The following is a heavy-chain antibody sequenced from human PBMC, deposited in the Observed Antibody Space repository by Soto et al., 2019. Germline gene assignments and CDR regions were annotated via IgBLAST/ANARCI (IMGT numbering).Heavy chain of an antibody. CDR2: VFPKFGTT. V-gene: IGHV1-69*13. D-gene: IGHD1-1*01. Sequence: SVKVSCKVSGGSFGNYVIAWVRQAPGQGLEWMGGVFPKFGTTYYGQKFQGRLTVTADESTSTTYMDLSRLTSDDTAIFYCVADVGLAEHPVVWGQGTTVTVSS. CDR1: GGSFGNYV. CDR3: VADVGLAEHPVV. J-gene: IGHJ6*02.